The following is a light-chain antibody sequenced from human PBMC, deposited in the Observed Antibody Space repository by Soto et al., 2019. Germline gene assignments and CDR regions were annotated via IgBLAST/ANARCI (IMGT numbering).Light chain of an antibody. V-gene: IGKV3-20*01. CDR2: GAS. J-gene: IGKJ2*01. CDR1: QSVSSSY. Sequence: EIVLTQSPGTLSLSPGARVTLSCRASQSVSSSYLAWYQQKPGQAPRLLIYGASSRATGIPDRFSGSGSGTDFTLTISRLEPEDFAVYYCQQYGSSPYTFGQGNKLEIK. CDR3: QQYGSSPYT.